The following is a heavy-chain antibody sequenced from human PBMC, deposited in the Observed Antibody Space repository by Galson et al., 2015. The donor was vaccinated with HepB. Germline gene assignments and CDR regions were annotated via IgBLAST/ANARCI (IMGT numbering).Heavy chain of an antibody. CDR2: INTNTGNP. D-gene: IGHD3-10*01. CDR3: ARVSGHYGSTERRWFGP. J-gene: IGHJ5*02. CDR1: GYTFTNYA. Sequence: SVKVSCKASGYTFTNYAMNWVRQAPGQGLEWMGWINTNTGNPTYAQGFTGRFVFSLDTSVSTAYLQISSLEADDTAIYYCARVSGHYGSTERRWFGPWGQGTLVTVSS. V-gene: IGHV7-4-1*02.